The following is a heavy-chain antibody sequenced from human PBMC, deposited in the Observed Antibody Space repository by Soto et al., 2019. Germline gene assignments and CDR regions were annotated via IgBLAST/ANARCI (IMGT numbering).Heavy chain of an antibody. CDR2: ISAYNGNT. D-gene: IGHD3-22*01. CDR3: ARLLGYYDSSGSHPAYFDY. V-gene: IGHV1-18*01. J-gene: IGHJ4*02. Sequence: ASVKVSCKASGYTFTSYGISWVRQAPGQGLEWMGWISAYNGNTNYAQKLQGRVTMTTDTSTSTAYMELRSLRSDDTAVYYCARLLGYYDSSGSHPAYFDYWGQGTLVTVS. CDR1: GYTFTSYG.